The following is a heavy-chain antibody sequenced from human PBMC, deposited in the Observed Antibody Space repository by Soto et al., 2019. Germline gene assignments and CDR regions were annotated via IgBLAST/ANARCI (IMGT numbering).Heavy chain of an antibody. CDR1: GASIISSSYD. D-gene: IGHD6-19*01. Sequence: KASETLSLTCTVSGASIISSSYDWGWIRQPPGKGLEWIGSINYSGSTYYNPSLKSRVTISADTSKNQFSLKLRSVTAADTAVYYCARERLAVAGKGGWFDPWGQETLVTVS. J-gene: IGHJ5*02. CDR3: ARERLAVAGKGGWFDP. V-gene: IGHV4-39*02. CDR2: INYSGST.